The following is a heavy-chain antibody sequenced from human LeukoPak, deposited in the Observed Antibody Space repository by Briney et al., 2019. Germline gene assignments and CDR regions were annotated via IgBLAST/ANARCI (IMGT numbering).Heavy chain of an antibody. CDR3: ARDLYSSGLRGDY. D-gene: IGHD6-19*01. V-gene: IGHV7-4-1*02. Sequence: GASVKVSCKASGYTFTSFAMNWVRQAPGQGLEWMGWINTNTGNPTYAQGFTGRFVFPLDTSVSTAYLQISSLKAEDTAVYYCARDLYSSGLRGDYWGQGTLVTVST. J-gene: IGHJ4*02. CDR1: GYTFTSFA. CDR2: INTNTGNP.